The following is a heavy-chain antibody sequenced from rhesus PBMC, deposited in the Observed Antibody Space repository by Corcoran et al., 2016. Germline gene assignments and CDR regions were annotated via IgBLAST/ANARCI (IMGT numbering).Heavy chain of an antibody. J-gene: IGHJ4*01. CDR3: ASYPEVY. CDR1: GGSISSSY. Sequence: QLQLQESGPGLVKPSETLSVTCAVSGGSISSSYWRWIRTAPGKGLGWIGYIYGSGSSTNYNPSIKSRVTLSVDTSKNQLSLKLSSVTAADTAVYYCASYPEVYWGQGVLVTVSS. V-gene: IGHV4-169*02. CDR2: IYGSGSST. D-gene: IGHD3-9*01.